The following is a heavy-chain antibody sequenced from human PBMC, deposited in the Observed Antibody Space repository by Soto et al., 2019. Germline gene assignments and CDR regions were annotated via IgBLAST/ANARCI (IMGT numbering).Heavy chain of an antibody. D-gene: IGHD3-22*01. Sequence: GGSLRLSCAASGFTFSSYAMHWVRQAPGKGLEWVAVISYDRSNKYYADSVKGRFTISRDNSKNTLYLQMNSLRAEDTAVYYCARAESSITMIVVGQRGAFDIWGQGTMVTVSS. CDR3: ARAESSITMIVVGQRGAFDI. J-gene: IGHJ3*02. CDR2: ISYDRSNK. V-gene: IGHV3-30-3*01. CDR1: GFTFSSYA.